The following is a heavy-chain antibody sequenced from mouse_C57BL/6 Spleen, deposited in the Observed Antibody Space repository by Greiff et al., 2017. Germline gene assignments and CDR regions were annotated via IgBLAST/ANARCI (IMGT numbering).Heavy chain of an antibody. D-gene: IGHD1-1*01. CDR2: IWSGGST. CDR1: GFSLTSYG. CDR3: AREGLSRDWYFDV. V-gene: IGHV2-2*01. J-gene: IGHJ1*03. Sequence: VKLVESGPGLVQPSQSLSITCTVSGFSLTSYGVHWVRQSPGKGLEWLGVIWSGGSTDYNAAFISRLSISKDNSKSQVFFKMNSLQADDTAIYYCAREGLSRDWYFDVWGTGTTVTVSS.